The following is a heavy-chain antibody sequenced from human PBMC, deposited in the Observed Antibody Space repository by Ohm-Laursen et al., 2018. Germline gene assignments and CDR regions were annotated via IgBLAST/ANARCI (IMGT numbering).Heavy chain of an antibody. CDR3: AREGKSDDSTGYFLGY. CDR2: ISSSGNT. D-gene: IGHD3-22*01. J-gene: IGHJ4*02. Sequence: SDTLSLTWTVSGGSISNYYWSWIRQPAGKGLEWIGRISSSGNTNYNPSLKSRVTMSVDTSKNQFSLKLSSSTDADTAVYYCAREGKSDDSTGYFLGYWGPGTLVTVSS. CDR1: GGSISNYY. V-gene: IGHV4-4*07.